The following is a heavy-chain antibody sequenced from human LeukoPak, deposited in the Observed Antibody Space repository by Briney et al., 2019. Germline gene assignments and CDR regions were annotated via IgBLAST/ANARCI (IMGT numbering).Heavy chain of an antibody. D-gene: IGHD4/OR15-4a*01. J-gene: IGHJ4*02. V-gene: IGHV3-NL1*01. CDR1: AFTFSAYG. Sequence: SGGSLRLSCAASAFTFSAYGMHWVRQAPGKGLEWVSFIYSDNTHYSDSVKGRFTISRDNSKNTLYLQMNSLRAEDTAVYYCARRAGAYSHPYDYWGQGTLVTVSS. CDR2: IYSDNT. CDR3: ARRAGAYSHPYDY.